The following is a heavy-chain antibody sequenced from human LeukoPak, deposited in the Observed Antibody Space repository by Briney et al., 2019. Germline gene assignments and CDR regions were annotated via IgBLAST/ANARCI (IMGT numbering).Heavy chain of an antibody. CDR2: INPNSGGT. V-gene: IGHV1-2*02. CDR3: ARGDSGSYYGVY. Sequence: ASVKVSCKASGYTFTGYYMHWVRQAPGQGLEWMGWINPNSGGTNYAQKFQGRVTMTRDTSISTAYMGLSGLRSDDTAVYYCARGDSGSYYGVYWGQGTLVTVSS. D-gene: IGHD1-26*01. J-gene: IGHJ4*02. CDR1: GYTFTGYY.